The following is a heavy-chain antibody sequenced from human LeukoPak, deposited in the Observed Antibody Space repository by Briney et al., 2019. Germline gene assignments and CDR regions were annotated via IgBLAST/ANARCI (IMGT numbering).Heavy chain of an antibody. CDR2: IIPIFGTA. CDR1: GGTFSSYA. V-gene: IGHV1-69*05. Sequence: ASVKVSCKASGGTFSSYAISWVRQAPGQGLEWMGGIIPIFGTANYAQKFQGRVTITTDESTSTAYMELSSLRAEDTAVYYCARDPPIYQGISSYYYGMDVRGQGTTVTVSS. J-gene: IGHJ6*02. D-gene: IGHD3-3*02. CDR3: ARDPPIYQGISSYYYGMDV.